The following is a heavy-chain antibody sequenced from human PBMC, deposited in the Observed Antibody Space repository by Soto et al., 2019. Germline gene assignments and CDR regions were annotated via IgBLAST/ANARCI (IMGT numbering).Heavy chain of an antibody. D-gene: IGHD1-1*01. CDR1: GGTFSNSA. CDR2: IMPIFRTP. CDR3: ARYKDRLQLGGNYYYMLDV. Sequence: QVQLEQSGAEVKKPGSSVKVSCKASGGTFSNSAISWVRQAPGQGLEWMGGIMPIFRTPDYAQKFQGRITITADESTSKAYMELSGLRSDDTAVYYCARYKDRLQLGGNYYYMLDVWGQGTTVTVSS. J-gene: IGHJ6*02. V-gene: IGHV1-69*12.